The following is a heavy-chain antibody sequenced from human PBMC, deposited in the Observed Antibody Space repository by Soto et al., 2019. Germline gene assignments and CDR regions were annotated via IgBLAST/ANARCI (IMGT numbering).Heavy chain of an antibody. D-gene: IGHD6-19*01. V-gene: IGHV1-24*01. CDR3: ATDRGKQWLVLLYAFDI. CDR2: FDPEDGET. CDR1: GYTLTELS. Sequence: ASVKVSCKVSGYTLTELSMHWVRQAPGKGLEWMGGFDPEDGETIYAQKFQGRVTMTEDTSTDTAYMELSSLRSEDTAVYYCATDRGKQWLVLLYAFDIWGQGTMVTVSS. J-gene: IGHJ3*02.